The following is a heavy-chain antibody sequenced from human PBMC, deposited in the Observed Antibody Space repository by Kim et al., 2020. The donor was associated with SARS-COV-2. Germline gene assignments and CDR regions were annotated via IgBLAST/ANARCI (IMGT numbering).Heavy chain of an antibody. CDR1: GFTFSSYN. J-gene: IGHJ5*02. CDR2: LSSSSTSI. CDR3: ARDHPALT. V-gene: IGHV3-48*02. Sequence: GGSLRLSCAASGFTFSSYNMNWVRQAPGKGLEWVAYLSSSSTSILYAASVKGRFTISRDNAKDSLYLHTDSLRDDDTAVYYCARDHPALTWGQGTLVTVSS.